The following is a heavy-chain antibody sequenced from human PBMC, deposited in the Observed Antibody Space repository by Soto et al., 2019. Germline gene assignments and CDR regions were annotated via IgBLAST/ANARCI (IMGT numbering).Heavy chain of an antibody. CDR3: ARGRYGDY. CDR1: GYGFTTYG. CDR2: ISAHNGNT. V-gene: IGHV1-18*01. Sequence: QVHLVQSGAEVKKPGASVKVSCKGSGYGFTTYGINWVRQAPGQGLEWMAWISAHNGNTNYAQKLQGRVTVTRDTSTNTAYMELRSLRSDDTAVYYCARGRYGDYWGQGALVTVSS. J-gene: IGHJ4*02. D-gene: IGHD1-1*01.